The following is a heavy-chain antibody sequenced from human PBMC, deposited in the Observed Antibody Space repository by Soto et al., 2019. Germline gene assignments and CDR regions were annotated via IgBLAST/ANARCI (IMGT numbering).Heavy chain of an antibody. J-gene: IGHJ4*02. CDR2: IYYSGST. Sequence: QVQLQESGPGLVKPSETLSLTCTVSGGSISSYYWSWIRQPPGKGLECIGYIYYSGSTNYNPSLKSRVTISVDTSKNQFSLKLSSVTAADTAVYYCARLTRYLGGFDCWGQGTLVTVSS. CDR3: ARLTRYLGGFDC. D-gene: IGHD3-16*01. V-gene: IGHV4-59*08. CDR1: GGSISSYY.